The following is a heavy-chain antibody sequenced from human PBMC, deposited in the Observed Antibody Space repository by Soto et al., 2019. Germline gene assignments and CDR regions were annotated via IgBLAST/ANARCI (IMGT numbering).Heavy chain of an antibody. CDR1: GGSISSYY. V-gene: IGHV4-59*01. D-gene: IGHD6-19*01. Sequence: SETLSLTCTVSGGSISSYYWSWIRQPPGKGLEWIGYIYYSGSTNYNPSLKSRVTISVDTSKNQFSLKLSSVTAADTAVYYCARDKAVAGTVLPGWDYWGQGTLVTVSS. CDR2: IYYSGST. J-gene: IGHJ4*02. CDR3: ARDKAVAGTVLPGWDY.